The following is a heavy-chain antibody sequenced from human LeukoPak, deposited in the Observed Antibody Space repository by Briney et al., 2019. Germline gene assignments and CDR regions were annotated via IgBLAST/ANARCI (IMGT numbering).Heavy chain of an antibody. D-gene: IGHD6-13*01. J-gene: IGHJ5*02. CDR2: IYPGDSDT. CDR1: GYSFTSYW. CDR3: ARQRDRGIAAAGTGWFDP. V-gene: IGHV5-51*01. Sequence: GESLKISCKGSGYSFTSYWIGWVRQMPGKGLEWMGIIYPGDSDTRYSPSFQGRVTISADKSISTAYLQWSSLKASDTAMYYCARQRDRGIAAAGTGWFDPWGQGTLVTVSS.